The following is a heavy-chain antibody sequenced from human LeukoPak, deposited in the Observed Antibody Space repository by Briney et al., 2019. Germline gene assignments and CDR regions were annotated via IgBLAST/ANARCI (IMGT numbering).Heavy chain of an antibody. J-gene: IGHJ4*02. CDR3: ARDSGYYYDSSGYGDY. Sequence: GGSLRLSCAASGFTFSSYAMHWVRQAPGKGLEWVAVISYDGSNKYYADSVKGRFTISRDNSKNTLYLQMNSLRAEDTAVYYCARDSGYYYDSSGYGDYWGQGTLVTVSS. CDR2: ISYDGSNK. V-gene: IGHV3-30*04. CDR1: GFTFSSYA. D-gene: IGHD3-22*01.